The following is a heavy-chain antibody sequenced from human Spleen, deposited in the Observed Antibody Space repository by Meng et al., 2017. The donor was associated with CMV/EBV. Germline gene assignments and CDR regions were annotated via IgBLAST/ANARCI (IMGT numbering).Heavy chain of an antibody. V-gene: IGHV3-20*04. Sequence: CAASGFTFDDYGMSWVRQAPGKGLEWVSGINWNGGSTGYADSVKGRFTISRDNAKNSLYLQMNSLRAEDTALYYCARGGLGGADFDYWGQGTLVTVSS. CDR1: GFTFDDYG. D-gene: IGHD3-16*01. J-gene: IGHJ4*02. CDR2: INWNGGST. CDR3: ARGGLGGADFDY.